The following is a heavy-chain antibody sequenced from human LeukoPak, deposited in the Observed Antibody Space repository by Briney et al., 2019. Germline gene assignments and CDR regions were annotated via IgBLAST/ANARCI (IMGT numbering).Heavy chain of an antibody. Sequence: SETLSLTCAVYGGSFSGYYWSWIRQPPGKGLEWIGEINHSGSTNYNPSLKSRVTISVDTSKNQFSLKLSSVTAADTAVYYCARLRVAATLSLWFWFDPWGQGTLVTVSS. CDR1: GGSFSGYY. V-gene: IGHV4-34*01. D-gene: IGHD2-15*01. J-gene: IGHJ5*02. CDR3: ARLRVAATLSLWFWFDP. CDR2: INHSGST.